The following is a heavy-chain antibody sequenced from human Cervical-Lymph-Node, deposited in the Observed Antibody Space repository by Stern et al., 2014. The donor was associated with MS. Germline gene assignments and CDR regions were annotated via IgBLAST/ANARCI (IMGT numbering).Heavy chain of an antibody. CDR1: GYTFTNNW. D-gene: IGHD1-1*01. Sequence: VQLVQSGAEVKKPGESLKISCKGSGYTFTNNWIAWVRQMPGKGLEWMGIIYPDDSDIRYSPSLPGQVTISSHKSISTASLQWSSLKAADSAVYYWARHPPRRKWDDPNYGMDVWGQGTTVTVSS. CDR2: IYPDDSDI. V-gene: IGHV5-51*01. J-gene: IGHJ6*02. CDR3: ARHPPRRKWDDPNYGMDV.